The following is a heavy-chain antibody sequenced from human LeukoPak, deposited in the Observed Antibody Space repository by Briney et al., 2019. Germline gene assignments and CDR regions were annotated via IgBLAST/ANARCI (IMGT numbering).Heavy chain of an antibody. Sequence: SETLSLTCIISGGSISSSTYYWGWIRQPPGKGLEWIGTLYYSGKTYYNPSLKSRVTISIDTSKNQFSLKLSSVTAADTAVYYCARRQYQLLWSRYYYYYMDVWGKGTTVTVSS. J-gene: IGHJ6*03. D-gene: IGHD2-2*01. V-gene: IGHV4-39*07. CDR2: LYYSGKT. CDR3: ARRQYQLLWSRYYYYYMDV. CDR1: GGSISSSTYY.